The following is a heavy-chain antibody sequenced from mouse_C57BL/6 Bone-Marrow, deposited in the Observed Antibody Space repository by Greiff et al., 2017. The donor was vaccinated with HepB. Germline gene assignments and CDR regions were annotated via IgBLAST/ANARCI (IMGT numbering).Heavy chain of an antibody. CDR2: IYPGDGDT. CDR1: GYAFSSSW. J-gene: IGHJ2*01. Sequence: VQLQQSGPELVKPGASVKISCKASGYAFSSSWMNWVKQRPGKGLEWIGRIYPGDGDTNYNGKFKGKATLTVDTSSSTAYMQLSSLTSEDSAVYYCALYYYGSGDYFDYWGQGTTLTVSS. V-gene: IGHV1-82*01. D-gene: IGHD1-1*01. CDR3: ALYYYGSGDYFDY.